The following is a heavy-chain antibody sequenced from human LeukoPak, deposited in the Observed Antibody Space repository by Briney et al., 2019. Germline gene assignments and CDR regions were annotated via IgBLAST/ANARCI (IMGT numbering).Heavy chain of an antibody. Sequence: SETLSLTCTVSGGSISGSSYYWGWIRQPPGKGLEWIGSIYYSGSTYYNPPLKSRVTISVDTSKNQFSLKLNSVTATDTALYYCAKDKEGAFDYWGQGTLVTVSS. V-gene: IGHV4-39*02. J-gene: IGHJ4*02. D-gene: IGHD1-26*01. CDR1: GGSISGSSYY. CDR2: IYYSGST. CDR3: AKDKEGAFDY.